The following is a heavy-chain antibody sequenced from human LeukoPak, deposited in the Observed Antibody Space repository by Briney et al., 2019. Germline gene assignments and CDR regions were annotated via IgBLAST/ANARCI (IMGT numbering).Heavy chain of an antibody. V-gene: IGHV3-33*01. D-gene: IGHD6-6*01. J-gene: IGHJ6*02. CDR3: ARESSSAAHYYHGMDV. CDR1: GFTFSAYG. Sequence: GGSLRLSCVASGFTFSAYGMYWVRQAPGKGLEWVAVIWNDGSNKYYGDSVKGRFTISRDNSKNTLYLQMNSLRAEDTALYYCARESSSAAHYYHGMDVWGQGTTVTVSS. CDR2: IWNDGSNK.